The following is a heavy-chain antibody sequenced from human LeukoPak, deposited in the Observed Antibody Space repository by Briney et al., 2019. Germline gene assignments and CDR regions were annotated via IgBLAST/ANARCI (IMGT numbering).Heavy chain of an antibody. Sequence: AETLSLTCTVSGGSISVYYWSWIGQPPGKGLEWIAYIYYSGSTSYNPSLKSRVTISVDTSKNQFSLKLRSVTAADTAVYYCARRGYFDNWGQGTLVTVSS. CDR3: ARRGYFDN. CDR2: IYYSGST. CDR1: GGSISVYY. J-gene: IGHJ4*02. V-gene: IGHV4-59*01.